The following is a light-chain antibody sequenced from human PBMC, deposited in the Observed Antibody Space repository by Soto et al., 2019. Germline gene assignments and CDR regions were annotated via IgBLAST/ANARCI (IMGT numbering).Light chain of an antibody. CDR2: GAS. V-gene: IGKV3-20*01. CDR3: QQYGSSLFT. CDR1: QSVRGNF. Sequence: EIVLTQSPGTLSLSPGARATLSSRARQSVRGNFLAWYQQKPGQAPRLRIDGASTRDTGIPHRFTGSGSGTDFTLAISRLEPEDFAVYYCQQYGSSLFTFGPGTKVDI. J-gene: IGKJ3*01.